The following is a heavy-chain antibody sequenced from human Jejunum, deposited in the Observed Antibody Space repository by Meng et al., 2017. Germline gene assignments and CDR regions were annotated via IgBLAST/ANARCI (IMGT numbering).Heavy chain of an antibody. CDR3: AREWSGSYRHFDY. J-gene: IGHJ4*02. CDR2: IHHSGST. D-gene: IGHD1-26*01. CDR1: GGSISTSDW. V-gene: IGHV4-4*02. Sequence: QMQLKESGPGMLKPSGTLSLSCAVAGGSISTSDWWSWVRQPPGKGLEWIGEIHHSGSTNYNPSLKSRVTISVDKSKNQFSLKLNSVTAADTAVYYCAREWSGSYRHFDYWGQGTLVTVSS.